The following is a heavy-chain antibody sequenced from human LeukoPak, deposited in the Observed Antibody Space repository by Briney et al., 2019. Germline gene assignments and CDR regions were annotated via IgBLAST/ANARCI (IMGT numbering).Heavy chain of an antibody. J-gene: IGHJ3*02. Sequence: GASVTVSCKASGYTFTGYYMHWVRQAPGQGLEWMGWISAYNGNTNYAQKLQGRVTMTTDTSTSTAYMELRSLRSDDTAVYYCARDNCSGGSCYGAFDIWGQGTMVTVSS. CDR1: GYTFTGYY. CDR3: ARDNCSGGSCYGAFDI. D-gene: IGHD2-15*01. CDR2: ISAYNGNT. V-gene: IGHV1-18*04.